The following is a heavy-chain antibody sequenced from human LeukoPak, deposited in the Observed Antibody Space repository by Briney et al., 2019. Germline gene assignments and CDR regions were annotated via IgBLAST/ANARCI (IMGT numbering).Heavy chain of an antibody. CDR2: ISSSSSYR. V-gene: IGHV3-21*01. D-gene: IGHD2-15*01. Sequence: SGGSLRLSCAASGFTFSRYSMNWVRQAPGKGLEWVSSISSSSSYRYYADSVKGRFNISRDNAKNSLHLQMNSLRAEDTAVYYCAKQAVEGWYLGQFDYWGQGTLVTVSS. J-gene: IGHJ4*02. CDR1: GFTFSRYS. CDR3: AKQAVEGWYLGQFDY.